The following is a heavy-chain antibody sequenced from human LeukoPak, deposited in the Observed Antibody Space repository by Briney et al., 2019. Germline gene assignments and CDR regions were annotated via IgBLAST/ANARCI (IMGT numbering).Heavy chain of an antibody. CDR3: ARVKNAYYYDSSGSHWFDP. D-gene: IGHD3-22*01. J-gene: IGHJ5*02. Sequence: KTSETLSLTCAVYGGSFSGYYWSWIRQPPGKGLEWIGEINHSGSTNYNPSLKSRVTISVDTSKNQFSLKLSSVTAADTAVYYCARVKNAYYYDSSGSHWFDPWAREPWSPSPQ. CDR1: GGSFSGYY. CDR2: INHSGST. V-gene: IGHV4-34*01.